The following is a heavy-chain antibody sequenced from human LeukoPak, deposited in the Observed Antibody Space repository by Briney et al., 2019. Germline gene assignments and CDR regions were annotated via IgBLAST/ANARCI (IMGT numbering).Heavy chain of an antibody. CDR2: ISYIGST. J-gene: IGHJ3*02. CDR1: DDSFSSHY. Sequence: SETLSLTCAVSDDSFSSHYWTWIRQPPGKGLEWIGYISYIGSTNYNPSLKSRVTISIDTSRNQFSLRLSSVTAADTAVYYCARDLVAVTKGFDIWGQGTMVSVSS. CDR3: ARDLVAVTKGFDI. D-gene: IGHD4-17*01. V-gene: IGHV4-59*11.